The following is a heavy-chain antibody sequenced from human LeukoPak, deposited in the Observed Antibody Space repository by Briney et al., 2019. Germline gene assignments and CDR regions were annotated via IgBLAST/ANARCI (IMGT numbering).Heavy chain of an antibody. CDR3: ARADYGSYFDY. CDR1: GYTFTGYY. Sequence: ASVKVSCKASGYTFTGYYVHWVRQAPGQGLEWMGVVNPSDGNTDYARRFQDRVTMTRDTSSSTFYMELSSLTFEDTAVYYCARADYGSYFDYWGQGTLVTVSP. D-gene: IGHD4-17*01. CDR2: VNPSDGNT. J-gene: IGHJ4*02. V-gene: IGHV1-46*01.